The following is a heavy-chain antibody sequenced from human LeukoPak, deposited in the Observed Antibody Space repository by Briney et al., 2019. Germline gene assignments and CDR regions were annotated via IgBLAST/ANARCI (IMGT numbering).Heavy chain of an antibody. J-gene: IGHJ4*02. D-gene: IGHD6-19*01. CDR2: IRSKAYGGTT. V-gene: IGHV3-49*04. CDR1: GFTFGDYA. CDR3: TRVYSSGWSKRDDY. Sequence: GGSLRLSCTASGFTFGDYAMSWVRHAPGKWLELGGFIRSKAYGGTTEYAASVTGRFTLSRDDPKSIADLQMNSLKTEDTAVYYCTRVYSSGWSKRDDYWGQGTLVTVSS.